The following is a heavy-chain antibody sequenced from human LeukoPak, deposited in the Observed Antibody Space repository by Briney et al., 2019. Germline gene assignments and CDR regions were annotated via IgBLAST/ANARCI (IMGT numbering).Heavy chain of an antibody. D-gene: IGHD6-19*01. CDR2: IDPAGSET. J-gene: IGHJ4*02. CDR1: GFSFSSYW. V-gene: IGHV3-7*01. CDR3: VRFGYVAGPDS. Sequence: QAGGSLRLSCTASGFSFSSYWMTWVRQAPGKGLEWVANIDPAGSETYYVDSVKGRFTISRDNAKNLLYLQMNSLRAEDSAVYHCVRFGYVAGPDSWGQGALVTVSS.